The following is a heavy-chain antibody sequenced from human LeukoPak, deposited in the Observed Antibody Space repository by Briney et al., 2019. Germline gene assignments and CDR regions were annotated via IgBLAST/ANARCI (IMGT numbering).Heavy chain of an antibody. J-gene: IGHJ3*02. Sequence: GGSLRLSCAASAFTFSSFGMSWVRQAPGKGLEWVGRIKSKIDGGTTDYAAPVKGRFTISRDDSKNTVYLQMNSLKAEDTAVYYCTTVGYCSGGSCAGFDIWGQGTMVTVSS. CDR1: AFTFSSFG. D-gene: IGHD2-15*01. CDR2: IKSKIDGGTT. CDR3: TTVGYCSGGSCAGFDI. V-gene: IGHV3-15*01.